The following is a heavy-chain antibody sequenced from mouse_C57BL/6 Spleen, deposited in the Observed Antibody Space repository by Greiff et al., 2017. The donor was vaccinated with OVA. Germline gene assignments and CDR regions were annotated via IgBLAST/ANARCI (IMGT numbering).Heavy chain of an antibody. V-gene: IGHV1-81*01. Sequence: VQLQQSGAELARPGASVKLSCKASGYTFTSYGISWVKQRTGQGLEWIGEIYPRSGNTYYNEKFKGKATLTADKSSSTAYMELRSLTSEDSAVYFCARLDSSGQAWFAYWGQGTLVTVSA. CDR3: ARLDSSGQAWFAY. CDR1: GYTFTSYG. D-gene: IGHD3-2*02. CDR2: IYPRSGNT. J-gene: IGHJ3*01.